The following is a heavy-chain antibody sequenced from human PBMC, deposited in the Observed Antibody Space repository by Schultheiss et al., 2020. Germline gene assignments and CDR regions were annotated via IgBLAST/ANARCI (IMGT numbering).Heavy chain of an antibody. D-gene: IGHD3-10*01. CDR3: ARSSYTGGCDY. J-gene: IGHJ4*02. V-gene: IGHV4-39*01. CDR2: IYTSGST. CDR1: GGSITATDYY. Sequence: SQTLSLTCTVSGGSITATDYYWGWIRQPPGKGLEWIGSIYTSGSTYYNPSLKSRVTISVDTSKNQFSLKLSSVTAADTAVYYCARSSYTGGCDYWGQGTLGTVSS.